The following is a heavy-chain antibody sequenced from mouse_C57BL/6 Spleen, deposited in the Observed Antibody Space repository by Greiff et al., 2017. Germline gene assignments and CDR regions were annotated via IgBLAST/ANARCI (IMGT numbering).Heavy chain of an antibody. CDR3: ARGIYYYGSSEAWFAY. J-gene: IGHJ3*01. Sequence: VKLVESGPELVKPGASVKLSCKASGYTFTSYDINWVKQRPGQGLEWIGWIYPRDGSTKYNEKFKGKATLTVDTSSSTAYMELHSLTSEDSAVYFCARGIYYYGSSEAWFAYWGQGTLVTVSA. CDR1: GYTFTSYD. V-gene: IGHV1-85*01. CDR2: IYPRDGST. D-gene: IGHD1-1*01.